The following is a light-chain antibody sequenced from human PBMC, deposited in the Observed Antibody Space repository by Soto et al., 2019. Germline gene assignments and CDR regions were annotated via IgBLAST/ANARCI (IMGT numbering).Light chain of an antibody. J-gene: IGKJ4*01. CDR3: LQYHRHPLY. CDR2: DAS. V-gene: IGKV1-33*01. CDR1: HDISKF. Sequence: DIQMTQSPPSLPASVGDRVTITCQATHDISKFLNWYQHKPGRAPKLLIYDASIFQTGVPSRFSGTRSGTHFTVTISSLQTEDIATYYCLQYHRHPLYFGGGSKVG.